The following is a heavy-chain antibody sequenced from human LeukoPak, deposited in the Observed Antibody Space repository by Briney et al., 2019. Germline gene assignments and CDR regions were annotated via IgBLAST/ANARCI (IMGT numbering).Heavy chain of an antibody. J-gene: IGHJ4*02. CDR2: ISGSGGST. D-gene: IGHD6-19*01. CDR1: GFTFDDYG. Sequence: PGGSLRLSCAASGFTFDDYGMSWVRQAPGKGLEWVSAISGSGGSTYYADSVKGRFTISRDNSKNTLYLQMNSLRAEDTAVYYCAKAQSSGWYYFDYWGQGTLVTVSS. V-gene: IGHV3-23*01. CDR3: AKAQSSGWYYFDY.